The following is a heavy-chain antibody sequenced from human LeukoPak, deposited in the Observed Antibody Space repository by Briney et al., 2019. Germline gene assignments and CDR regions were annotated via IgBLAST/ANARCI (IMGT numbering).Heavy chain of an antibody. CDR1: GFTVSSNY. CDR3: ARLGVQSAGKYYFDY. V-gene: IGHV3-66*04. J-gene: IGHJ4*02. D-gene: IGHD2-8*01. Sequence: GGSLRLSCPASGFTVSSNYMSWVRQAPGRGLEWVSVIYSGGGTYYADSVKGRFTISRDNSKNTLYLQMNSLRAEDTAVYYCARLGVQSAGKYYFDYWGQGTLVTVSS. CDR2: IYSGGGT.